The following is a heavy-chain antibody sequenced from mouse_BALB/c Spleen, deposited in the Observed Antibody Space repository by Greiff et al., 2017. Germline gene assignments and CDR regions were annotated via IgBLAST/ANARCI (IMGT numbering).Heavy chain of an antibody. V-gene: IGHV1-69*02. J-gene: IGHJ2*01. CDR2: IDPSDSYT. Sequence: VQLQQSGAELAKPGASVKMSCKASGYTFTSYWMHWVKQRPGQGLEWIGEIDPSDSYTNYNQKFKGKATLTVDKSSSTAYMQLSSLTSEDSAVYYCARRGRSTGFDYWGQGTTLTVSS. CDR1: GYTFTSYW. D-gene: IGHD1-3*01. CDR3: ARRGRSTGFDY.